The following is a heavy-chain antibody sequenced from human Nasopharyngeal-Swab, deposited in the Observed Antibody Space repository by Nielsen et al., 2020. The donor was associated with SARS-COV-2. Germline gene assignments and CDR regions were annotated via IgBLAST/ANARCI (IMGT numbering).Heavy chain of an antibody. Sequence: GGSLRPSCVASGFTFSSSGMDWVRQAPGKGLEWVAVISYDGSNEYYGDSVKGRFTISRDNSKNTLYLQMNSLRVDDTAVYYCAKDVHGDYGGIDYWGQGILVTVSS. D-gene: IGHD4-17*01. J-gene: IGHJ4*02. CDR1: GFTFSSSG. V-gene: IGHV3-30*18. CDR2: ISYDGSNE. CDR3: AKDVHGDYGGIDY.